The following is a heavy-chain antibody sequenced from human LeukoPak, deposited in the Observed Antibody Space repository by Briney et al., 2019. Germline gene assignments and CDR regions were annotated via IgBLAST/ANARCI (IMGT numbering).Heavy chain of an antibody. V-gene: IGHV3-30*02. Sequence: GGSLRLSCAGSGFSFSSYGMHWVRQAPGKGLEWMAFIRSDGSNKYYADSVKGRFTISRDNSKNTLYLQMNSLRAEDTAVYYCARATSSDAFDIWGQGTMVTVSS. CDR1: GFSFSSYG. J-gene: IGHJ3*02. CDR3: ARATSSDAFDI. CDR2: IRSDGSNK.